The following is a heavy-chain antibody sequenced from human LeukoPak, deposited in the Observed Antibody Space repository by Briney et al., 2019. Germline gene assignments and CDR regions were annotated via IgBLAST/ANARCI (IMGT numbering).Heavy chain of an antibody. J-gene: IGHJ4*01. CDR2: TYYSASI. Sequence: SETLSLTCTVSGGSISSYYWSWIRQPPGKGLEWIGYTYYSASINYNPSLKSRVTISVDTSKNQFSLKLSSVTAADTDVYYCASRTHTTSFDYWGHGTLVTVSS. D-gene: IGHD2/OR15-2a*01. CDR3: ASRTHTTSFDY. CDR1: GGSISSYY. V-gene: IGHV4-59*08.